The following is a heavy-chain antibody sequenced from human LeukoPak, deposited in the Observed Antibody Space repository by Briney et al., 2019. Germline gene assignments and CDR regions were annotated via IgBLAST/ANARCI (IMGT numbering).Heavy chain of an antibody. CDR2: ISSSDSTI. Sequence: PGGSLRLSCAASGFTFSDYYMSWIRQAPGKGLEGVSYISSSDSTIYYADSVKGRFTISRDNAKNSLYLQMSSLRAEDTAVYYCARDRGYSYAYVDYWGQGTPVTVSS. V-gene: IGHV3-11*04. J-gene: IGHJ4*02. CDR3: ARDRGYSYAYVDY. CDR1: GFTFSDYY. D-gene: IGHD5-18*01.